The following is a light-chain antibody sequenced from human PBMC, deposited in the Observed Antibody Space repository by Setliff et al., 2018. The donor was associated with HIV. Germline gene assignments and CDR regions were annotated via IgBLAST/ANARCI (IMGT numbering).Light chain of an antibody. V-gene: IGLV2-11*01. J-gene: IGLJ1*01. CDR2: DVD. CDR1: SSDVGAYNR. CDR3: CSHVGTFYV. Sequence: QSALTQPPSVSGSPGQSVTISCTGTSSDVGAYNRVSWYQQHPGKPPKLIIYDVDKGPSGVPDRFSGSKSGNTASLTVSGLQAEDEAEYYCCSHVGTFYVFGTGTKVTVL.